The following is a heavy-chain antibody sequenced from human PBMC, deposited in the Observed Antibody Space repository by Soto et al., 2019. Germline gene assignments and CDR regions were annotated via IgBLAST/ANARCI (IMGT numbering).Heavy chain of an antibody. CDR1: GGSISSYY. CDR2: IYYSGST. CDR3: ARLVVGDYYYYYMDV. Sequence: SETLSLTCTVSGGSISSYYWSRIRQPPGKGLEWIGYIYYSGSTNYNPSLKSRVTISVDTSKNQFSLKLSSVTAADTAVYYCARLVVGDYYYYYMDVWGKGTTVTVSS. J-gene: IGHJ6*03. D-gene: IGHD2-21*01. V-gene: IGHV4-59*08.